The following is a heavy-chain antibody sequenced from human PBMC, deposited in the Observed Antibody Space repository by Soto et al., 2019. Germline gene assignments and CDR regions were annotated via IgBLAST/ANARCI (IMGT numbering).Heavy chain of an antibody. CDR1: GGTFSSYT. D-gene: IGHD2-2*01. V-gene: IGHV1-69*08. CDR2: TIPIFGMA. Sequence: QVQLVQSGAEVKKPGSSVKVSCNDSGGTFSSYTINWVRQAPGQGLECMGRTIPIFGMANCAQNFQVRVTITADESTSTAYMQLSSLRSEDTGLYYCAREEAQYPRLHSYYFVDVWCKGTTVTVSS. CDR3: AREEAQYPRLHSYYFVDV. J-gene: IGHJ6*03.